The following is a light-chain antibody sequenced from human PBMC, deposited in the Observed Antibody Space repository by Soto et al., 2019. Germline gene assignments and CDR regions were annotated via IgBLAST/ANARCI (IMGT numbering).Light chain of an antibody. V-gene: IGLV1-40*01. CDR1: SSNIGAGYD. CDR3: QSYDSSLSGFYV. CDR2: ANS. J-gene: IGLJ1*01. Sequence: QSVLTQPPSVSGAPGQRVTISCTGSSSNIGAGYDVHWYQQLPGRAPKLLIYANSNRPSGVPDRFSGSMSGTSASLAITGLQAEDEADYSCQSYDSSLSGFYVFGTGTKLTVL.